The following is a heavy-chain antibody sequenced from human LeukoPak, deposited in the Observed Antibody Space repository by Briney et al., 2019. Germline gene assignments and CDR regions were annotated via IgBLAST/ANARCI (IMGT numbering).Heavy chain of an antibody. CDR3: TRDRGQWVVDH. Sequence: SQTLSLTCTVSGGSISSGSYYWSWIRQPAGKGLEWIGRIYTSGSTNYNPSLQSRVTVSADTSRNQFSLGLSSVTAADTAVYYCTRDRGQWVVDHWGQGTLVTVSS. CDR1: GGSISSGSYY. D-gene: IGHD6-19*01. V-gene: IGHV4-61*02. J-gene: IGHJ4*02. CDR2: IYTSGST.